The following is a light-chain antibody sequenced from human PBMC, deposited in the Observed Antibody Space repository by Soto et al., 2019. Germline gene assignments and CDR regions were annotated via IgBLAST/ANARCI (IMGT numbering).Light chain of an antibody. J-gene: IGKJ1*01. V-gene: IGKV1-6*01. CDR3: QQSYSTPPWT. CDR2: GAS. Sequence: AIQMTQSPSSLSASVGDRVTITCRASQGIRNDLGWYQQKPGKAPKFLIYGASSLQSGVPSRFSGSGSGADFTLTINSLQPEDFATYYCQQSYSTPPWTFGQGTKVDIK. CDR1: QGIRND.